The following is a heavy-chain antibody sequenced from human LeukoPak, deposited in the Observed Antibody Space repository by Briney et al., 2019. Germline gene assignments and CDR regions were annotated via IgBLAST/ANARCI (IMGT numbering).Heavy chain of an antibody. CDR2: INHSGST. Sequence: SETLSLTCAVYGGSFSGYYWSWIRQPPGKGLEWIGEINHSGSTNYNPSLKSRVTISVDTSKNQFSLKLSSVTAADTAVYYCARGCYYDSSSYFDYWGQGTLVTVSS. CDR1: GGSFSGYY. CDR3: ARGCYYDSSSYFDY. J-gene: IGHJ4*02. D-gene: IGHD3-22*01. V-gene: IGHV4-34*01.